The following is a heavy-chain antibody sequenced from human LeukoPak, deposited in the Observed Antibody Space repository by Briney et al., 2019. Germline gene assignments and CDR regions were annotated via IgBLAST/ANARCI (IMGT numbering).Heavy chain of an antibody. CDR1: GYTFTSYG. J-gene: IGHJ4*02. Sequence: ASVKVSCKASGYTFTSYGISWVRQAPGQGLEWMGRIIPILGIANYAQKFQGRVTITADKSTSTAYMELSSLRSEDTAVYYCAGSQVGATTSLGYWGQGTLVTVSS. V-gene: IGHV1-69*04. D-gene: IGHD1-26*01. CDR2: IIPILGIA. CDR3: AGSQVGATTSLGY.